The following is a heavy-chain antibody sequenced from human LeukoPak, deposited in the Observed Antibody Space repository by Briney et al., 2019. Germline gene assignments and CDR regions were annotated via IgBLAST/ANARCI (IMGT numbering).Heavy chain of an antibody. Sequence: PGASLGLSCAASGFTFSGYAMSWVRQSPGKGLEWVSTISGSGGSTYYADSVKGRFTISRDNSKNTLFLQMNSLRAEDTAVYYCAKNVEVAGTWYYYDGMDVWGQGTTVTVSS. V-gene: IGHV3-23*01. J-gene: IGHJ6*02. D-gene: IGHD6-19*01. CDR1: GFTFSGYA. CDR2: ISGSGGST. CDR3: AKNVEVAGTWYYYDGMDV.